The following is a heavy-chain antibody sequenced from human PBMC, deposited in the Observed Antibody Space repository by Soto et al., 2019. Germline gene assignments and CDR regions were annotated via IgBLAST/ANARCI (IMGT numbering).Heavy chain of an antibody. Sequence: PSQTLSLPCVISGDSVSSNSAGWNWSRQSPSRGLEWLGRTYYKSKWNNDYALSVKSRITINPDTSKNQFSLHLYSVTPEDTAVYYCTGITWFRGMDVWGQGTPVTVSS. CDR1: GDSVSSNSAG. V-gene: IGHV6-1*01. CDR3: TGITWFRGMDV. J-gene: IGHJ6*02. CDR2: TYYKSKWNN. D-gene: IGHD3-10*01.